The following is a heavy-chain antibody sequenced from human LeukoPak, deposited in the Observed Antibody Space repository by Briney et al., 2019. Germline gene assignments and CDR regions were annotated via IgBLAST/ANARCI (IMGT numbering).Heavy chain of an antibody. CDR2: IYTSGST. CDR3: AGTIFGVVPSDAFDI. J-gene: IGHJ3*02. V-gene: IGHV4-4*07. D-gene: IGHD3-3*01. Sequence: PSETLSLTCTVSGGSISSYYWSWIRQPAAKGLEWIGRIYTSGSTNYNPSLKSRVTMSVDASKNQFSLKLSSVTAADTAVYYCAGTIFGVVPSDAFDIWGQGTMVTVSS. CDR1: GGSISSYY.